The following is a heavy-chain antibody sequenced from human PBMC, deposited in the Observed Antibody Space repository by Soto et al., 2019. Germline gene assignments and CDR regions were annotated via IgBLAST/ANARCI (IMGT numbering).Heavy chain of an antibody. V-gene: IGHV3-21*04. D-gene: IGHD5-12*01. Sequence: EAQLVESGGGLVKPGGSLRLSCAASGFTFNTYSMNWVRQAPGKGLEWVSSIDTSSTFIYYGGSLKGRFTISRDNAKNSLYLQMNNLKAEDTAVYYCARDGEYSDYENWYFDLWGRGTLVTVSS. CDR1: GFTFNTYS. J-gene: IGHJ2*01. CDR2: IDTSSTFI. CDR3: ARDGEYSDYENWYFDL.